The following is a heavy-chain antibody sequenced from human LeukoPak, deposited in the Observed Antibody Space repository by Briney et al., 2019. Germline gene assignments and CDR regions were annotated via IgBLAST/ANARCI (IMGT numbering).Heavy chain of an antibody. CDR1: GFTFSSYW. D-gene: IGHD6-13*01. Sequence: PGGSLRLSCAASGFTFSSYWMSWVRQAPGKGLEWVANIKQDGSEKYYVDSAKGRFTISRDNAKNSLYLQMNSLRAEDTAVYYCARYGSSWSPYYFDYWGQGTLVTVSS. V-gene: IGHV3-7*01. J-gene: IGHJ4*02. CDR2: IKQDGSEK. CDR3: ARYGSSWSPYYFDY.